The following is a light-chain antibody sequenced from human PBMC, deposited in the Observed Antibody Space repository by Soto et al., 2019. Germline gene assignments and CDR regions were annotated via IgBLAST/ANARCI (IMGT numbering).Light chain of an antibody. CDR2: AAS. CDR3: QRYNNWPLT. CDR1: QSVSNN. J-gene: IGKJ4*01. V-gene: IGKV3D-15*01. Sequence: EIVMTQSPATLSVSPGERATLSCRASQSVSNNLAWYQQKPAQAPRLLIYAASTRATGIPARFSGSRSGPEFTLTINSLQSEDFAIYYCQRYNNWPLTFGGGTKVDIK.